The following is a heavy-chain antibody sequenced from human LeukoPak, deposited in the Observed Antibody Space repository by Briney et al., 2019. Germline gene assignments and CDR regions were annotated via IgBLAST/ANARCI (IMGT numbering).Heavy chain of an antibody. V-gene: IGHV4-38-2*02. CDR1: GYSISSGYY. CDR3: ARDVQTMTLLD. CDR2: IYHSGST. Sequence: SETLSLTCAVSGYSISSGYYWGWIRQPPGKGLEWIGSIYHSGSTYYNPSLKSRVTISVDTSKNQFSLKLSSVTAADTAVYYCARDVQTMTLLDWGQGTLVTVSS. J-gene: IGHJ4*02. D-gene: IGHD3-22*01.